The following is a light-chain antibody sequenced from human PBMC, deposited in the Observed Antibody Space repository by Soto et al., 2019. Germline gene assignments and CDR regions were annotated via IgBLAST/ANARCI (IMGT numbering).Light chain of an antibody. V-gene: IGLV2-14*03. J-gene: IGLJ1*01. CDR2: DVS. Sequence: QSALTQPASVSGSPGQSITISCTGTISDVGSYNYVSWYQQYPGKAPKLMIYDVSTRPSGVSDRFSGSKSGNTASLTISGLRAEDAADYYCGSYTTSSNDVFGTGTTATVL. CDR1: ISDVGSYNY. CDR3: GSYTTSSNDV.